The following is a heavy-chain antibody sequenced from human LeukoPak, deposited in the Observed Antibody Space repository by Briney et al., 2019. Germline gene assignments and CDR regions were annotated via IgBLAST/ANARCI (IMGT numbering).Heavy chain of an antibody. V-gene: IGHV3-30*18. CDR1: ELAFKNVW. CDR3: AKYLSTAMVTSFDY. J-gene: IGHJ4*02. Sequence: GGSLRLSCGASELAFKNVWMSWVRQAPGKGLEWVAVISYDGSNKYYADSVKGRFTISRDNSKNTLYLQMNSLRAEDTAVYYCAKYLSTAMVTSFDYWGQGTLVTVSS. CDR2: ISYDGSNK. D-gene: IGHD5-18*01.